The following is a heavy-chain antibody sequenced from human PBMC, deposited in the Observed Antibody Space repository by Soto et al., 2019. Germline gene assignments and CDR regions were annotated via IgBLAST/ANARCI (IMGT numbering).Heavy chain of an antibody. CDR1: GFSLSISEVG. CDR3: AHFVSVITLRAAFDI. CDR2: IYSDDDK. V-gene: IGHV2-5*02. J-gene: IGHJ3*02. D-gene: IGHD1-20*01. Sequence: QITLKESGPTLVKPTQTLTLTCTFSGFSLSISEVGVGWIRQPPGKALEWLALIYSDDDKRYNPSLRTRLTITKDTSKNQGVLTMTNIDPVDTATYYCAHFVSVITLRAAFDIWGQGTMVTVSS.